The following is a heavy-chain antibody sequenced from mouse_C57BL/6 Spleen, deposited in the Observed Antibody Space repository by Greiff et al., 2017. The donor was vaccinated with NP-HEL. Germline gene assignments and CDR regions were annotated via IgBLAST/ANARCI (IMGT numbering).Heavy chain of an antibody. Sequence: QVHVKQSGPGLVQPSQSLSITCTVSGFSLTSYGVHWVRQSPGKGLEWLGVIWSGGSTDYNAAFISRLSISKDNSKSQVFFKMNSLQADDTAIYYCARGGSAAWFAYWGQGTLVTVSA. V-gene: IGHV2-2*01. D-gene: IGHD3-1*01. CDR1: GFSLTSYG. CDR2: IWSGGST. J-gene: IGHJ3*01. CDR3: ARGGSAAWFAY.